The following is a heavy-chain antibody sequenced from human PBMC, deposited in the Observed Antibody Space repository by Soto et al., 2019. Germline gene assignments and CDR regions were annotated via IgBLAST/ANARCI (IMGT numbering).Heavy chain of an antibody. CDR2: IFSIDEK. CDR3: ARIPSYGSTWEYYFYYYGMDV. CDR1: GFSLNNTRVG. J-gene: IGHJ6*02. V-gene: IGHV2-26*01. D-gene: IGHD2-15*01. Sequence: QVTLKESGPVLVRPTETLTLTCTVSGFSLNNTRVGVSWIRQPPGKAPEWLAHIFSIDEKSYSTSLRTRLTISKDFSKGQVVLIMTTMNPLDTATYFCARIPSYGSTWEYYFYYYGMDVWGPGTTVTVSS.